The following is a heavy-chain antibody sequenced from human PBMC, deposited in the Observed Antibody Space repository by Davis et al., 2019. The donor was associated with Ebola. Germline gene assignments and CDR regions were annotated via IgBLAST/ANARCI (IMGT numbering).Heavy chain of an antibody. CDR3: ARDRPLSWFDP. CDR2: ISAYNGHT. J-gene: IGHJ5*02. CDR1: GYTFTLYD. V-gene: IGHV1-18*01. Sequence: ASVKVSCKASGYTFTLYDIHWVRQAPGQGLEWMAWISAYNGHTNYAQKFQGRLTLTTDTSTSTVYMELRSLTSDDTAVYYCARDRPLSWFDPWGQGTLVTVSS.